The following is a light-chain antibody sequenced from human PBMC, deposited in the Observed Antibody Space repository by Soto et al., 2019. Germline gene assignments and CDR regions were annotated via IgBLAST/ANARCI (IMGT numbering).Light chain of an antibody. CDR3: KQHTTWPPVT. J-gene: IGKJ5*01. CDR2: APS. V-gene: IGKV3-11*01. Sequence: IVLTQSPATLSLSPGEGATLSCRASQSVTTRLAWYQQKPGQAPRLPIYAPSNRAPCIPARCSGSRCATHFIPTTSIFLQEDCSICYCKQHTTWPPVTFGTGTRL. CDR1: QSVTTR.